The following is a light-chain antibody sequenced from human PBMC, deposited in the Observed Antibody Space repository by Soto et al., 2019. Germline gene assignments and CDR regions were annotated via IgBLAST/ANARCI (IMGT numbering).Light chain of an antibody. CDR3: YSWTPSTDVI. CDR1: SSDIGAYNV. J-gene: IGLJ2*01. Sequence: QSALTQPASVSGSPGQSITISCTGTSSDIGAYNVVSWYQQHPGKAPKLILYDVNIRPSGVSNRFSGSKSGNTASLTIPGVEAEDDAYYHCYSWTPSTDVIFGGGTQVTVL. CDR2: DVN. V-gene: IGLV2-14*03.